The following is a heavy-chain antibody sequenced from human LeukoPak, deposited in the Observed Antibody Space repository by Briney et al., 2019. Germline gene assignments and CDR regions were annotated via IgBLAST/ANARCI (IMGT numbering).Heavy chain of an antibody. D-gene: IGHD2-2*01. J-gene: IGHJ3*02. CDR1: GGSVTTSSFY. V-gene: IGHV4-39*07. Sequence: SETLSLTCTLSGGSVTTSSFYWAWIRQPPGKGLECIGTIYYSGITYYHSSLKSRVTISVDTSKNQFSLRLNSVTAADTAVYFCAKSGPAAGRPDAFDIWGQGTVVTVSS. CDR3: AKSGPAAGRPDAFDI. CDR2: IYYSGIT.